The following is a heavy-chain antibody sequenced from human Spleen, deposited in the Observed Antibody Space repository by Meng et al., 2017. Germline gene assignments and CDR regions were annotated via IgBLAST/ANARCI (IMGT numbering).Heavy chain of an antibody. J-gene: IGHJ4*02. CDR1: GYTFTDYY. D-gene: IGHD6-13*01. V-gene: IGHV1-69-2*01. CDR3: ATRSAERFKGLPPDH. Sequence: EGQLVQSGAEMKKPGATVKISCKVSGYTFTDYYLHWVQQAPGKGLEWMGLVDPEDDETIYAEKFQGRVTITADTSTDTAYMEVSSLRFEDTAVYYCATRSAERFKGLPPDHWGQGTLVTVSS. CDR2: VDPEDDET.